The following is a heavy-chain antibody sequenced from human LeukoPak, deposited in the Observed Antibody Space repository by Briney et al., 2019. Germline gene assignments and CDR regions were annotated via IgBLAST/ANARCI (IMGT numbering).Heavy chain of an antibody. CDR2: IYYSGST. J-gene: IGHJ4*02. Sequence: SETLSLTCTVSGGSISSGGYSWSWIRQHPGKGLEWIGYIYYSGSTYYNPSLKSRVTISVDTSKNQFSLKLSSVTAADTAVYYCASNSDYYDSSGYYLGNRFDYWGQGTLVTVSS. V-gene: IGHV4-31*03. CDR3: ASNSDYYDSSGYYLGNRFDY. CDR1: GGSISSGGYS. D-gene: IGHD3-22*01.